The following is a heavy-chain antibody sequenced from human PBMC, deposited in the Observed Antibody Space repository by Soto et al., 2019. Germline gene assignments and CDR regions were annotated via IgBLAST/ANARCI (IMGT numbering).Heavy chain of an antibody. CDR1: GGSISSGDYY. CDR2: IYYSGST. D-gene: IGHD2-15*01. J-gene: IGHJ4*02. Sequence: SETLSLTCTVSGGSISSGDYYWSWIRQPPGKGLEWIGYIYYSGSTYYNPSLKSRVTISVDTSKNQFSLKLSSVTAADTAVYYCARVSGPIVAFDYWGQGTLVTVSS. CDR3: ARVSGPIVAFDY. V-gene: IGHV4-30-4*01.